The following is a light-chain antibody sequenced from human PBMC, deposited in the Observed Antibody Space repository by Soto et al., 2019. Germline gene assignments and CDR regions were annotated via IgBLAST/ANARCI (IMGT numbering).Light chain of an antibody. CDR2: DAS. J-gene: IGKJ5*01. CDR1: QRVXGY. Sequence: IVVTQYAATLSLSPGERATLACRASQRVXGYFAWYQPKPGQAPRLLXDDASKRATGSPARLSGTGSGTDFTLTINNLDPEDFAVYYCQVRTNWSSAFGRGTRLEIK. V-gene: IGKV3-11*01. CDR3: QVRTNWSSA.